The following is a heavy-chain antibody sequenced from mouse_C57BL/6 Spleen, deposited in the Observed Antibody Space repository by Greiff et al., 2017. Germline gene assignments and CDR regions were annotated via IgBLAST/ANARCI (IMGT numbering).Heavy chain of an antibody. CDR2: ISSGSSTI. CDR1: GFTFSDYG. V-gene: IGHV5-17*01. CDR3: ARRDYGSSYDWFAY. D-gene: IGHD1-1*01. Sequence: VQLKESGGGLVKPGGSLKLSCAASGFTFSDYGMHWVRQAPEKGLEWVAYISSGSSTIYYADTVKGRFTLSSDNAKHTLFLQVTSLRSEDTAMYYCARRDYGSSYDWFAYWGQGTMVTVSA. J-gene: IGHJ3*01.